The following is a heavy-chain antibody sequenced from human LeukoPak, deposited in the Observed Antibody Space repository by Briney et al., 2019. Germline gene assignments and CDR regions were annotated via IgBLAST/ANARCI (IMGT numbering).Heavy chain of an antibody. CDR3: ATAAAGTAHMGFYYYYYYMDV. J-gene: IGHJ6*03. CDR1: GGSISIYY. Sequence: SETLSLTCTVSGGSISIYYWNWIRQPAGKGLEWIGRIYTSGSTNYNPSLKSRVTMSVDTSKNQFSLKLSSVTAADTAVYYCATAAAGTAHMGFYYYYYYMDVWGKGTTVTISS. CDR2: IYTSGST. D-gene: IGHD6-13*01. V-gene: IGHV4-4*07.